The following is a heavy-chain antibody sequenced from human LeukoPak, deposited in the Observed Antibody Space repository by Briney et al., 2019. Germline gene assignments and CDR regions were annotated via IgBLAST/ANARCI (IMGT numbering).Heavy chain of an antibody. CDR3: ARQMYLGGMDV. CDR1: GGSISSSSYY. D-gene: IGHD2-8*01. J-gene: IGHJ6*02. CDR2: IYYSGST. Sequence: PSETRSLTCTVSGGSISSSSYYWGWIRQPPGKGLEWIGSIYYSGSTYYNPSLTSRVTISVDTSKNHFSLKLSSVTAADTALYYCARQMYLGGMDVWGQGTTVTVSS. V-gene: IGHV4-39*01.